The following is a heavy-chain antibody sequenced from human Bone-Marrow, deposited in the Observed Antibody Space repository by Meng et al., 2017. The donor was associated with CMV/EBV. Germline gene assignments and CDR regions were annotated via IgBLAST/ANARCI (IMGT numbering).Heavy chain of an antibody. CDR2: ISSSSSYI. V-gene: IGHV3-21*04. CDR1: GFTFSSYS. CDR3: AKDLSGFLVVPAAAY. D-gene: IGHD2-2*01. Sequence: GGSLRLSCAASGFTFSSYSMNWVRQAPGKGLEWVSSISSSSSYIYYADSVKGRFTISRDNAKNSLYLQMNSLRAEDTAVYYCAKDLSGFLVVPAAAYWGQGKLVTVSS. J-gene: IGHJ4*02.